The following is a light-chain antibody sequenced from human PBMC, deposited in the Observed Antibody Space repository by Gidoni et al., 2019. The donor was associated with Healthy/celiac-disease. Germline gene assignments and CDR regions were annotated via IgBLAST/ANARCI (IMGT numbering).Light chain of an antibody. Sequence: DIQMTQSPSSLSASVGDRVPITCRESQSISSYLNWYQQKQGKAPKLLIYAASSLQSGVPSRMSGSGAGTDVTLTISSLQPEDFATYYCQQSYSTPLTFGGGTKVEIK. CDR1: QSISSY. CDR3: QQSYSTPLT. CDR2: AAS. V-gene: IGKV1-39*01. J-gene: IGKJ4*01.